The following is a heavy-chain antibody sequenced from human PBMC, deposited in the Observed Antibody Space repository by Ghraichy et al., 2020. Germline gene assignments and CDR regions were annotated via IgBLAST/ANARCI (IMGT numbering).Heavy chain of an antibody. CDR3: AKGFPRHRVTLYYYYGMDV. J-gene: IGHJ6*02. D-gene: IGHD2-21*02. V-gene: IGHV4-34*01. Sequence: ESLNISCAVYGGSFSGYYWSWIRQPPGKGLEWIGEINHSGSTNYNPSLKSRVTISVDTSKNQFSLKLSSGTAADTAVYYCAKGFPRHRVTLYYYYGMDVWGQGTTVTVSS. CDR1: GGSFSGYY. CDR2: INHSGST.